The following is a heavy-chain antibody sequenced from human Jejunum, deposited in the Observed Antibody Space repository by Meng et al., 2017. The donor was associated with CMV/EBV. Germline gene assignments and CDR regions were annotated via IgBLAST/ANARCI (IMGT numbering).Heavy chain of an antibody. CDR2: IKQDGREK. Sequence: FSGYRMSWVSPAPGKGGEWVSNIKQDGREKYYVESLRGRYTISRDNAKKSLYMQMNSLRAEDTAVYYCARGREEGFLEWLLIFDYWGQGTLVTVSS. V-gene: IGHV3-7*01. D-gene: IGHD3-3*01. J-gene: IGHJ4*02. CDR1: FSGYR. CDR3: ARGREEGFLEWLLIFDY.